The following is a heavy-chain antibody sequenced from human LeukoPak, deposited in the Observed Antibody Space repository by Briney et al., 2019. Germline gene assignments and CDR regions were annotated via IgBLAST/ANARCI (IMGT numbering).Heavy chain of an antibody. CDR2: INQDGDEK. CDR1: GFTFSSYA. CDR3: AKNKGWELPAELDS. Sequence: GGSLRLSCAASGFTFSSYAMSWVRQAPGKGLEWVANINQDGDEKYYVDSVKGRFTISRDDAQTSVYLQLSSLRPEDTAVYYCAKNKGWELPAELDSWGQGALVIVSS. V-gene: IGHV3-7*01. D-gene: IGHD2-15*01. J-gene: IGHJ4*02.